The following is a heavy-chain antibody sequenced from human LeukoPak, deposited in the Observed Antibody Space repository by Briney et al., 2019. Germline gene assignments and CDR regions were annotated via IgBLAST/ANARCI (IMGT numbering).Heavy chain of an antibody. D-gene: IGHD2-8*02. Sequence: PGGSLRLSCAASGVTFSSYAMSWVRQAPGKGLEWVSVISGSGASTYYADSVKGRFTISRDNSKNTLYLQMNSLRAEDTAIYYCATYRQVLLPFESWGQGTLVTVSS. CDR3: ATYRQVLLPFES. J-gene: IGHJ4*02. V-gene: IGHV3-23*01. CDR1: GVTFSSYA. CDR2: ISGSGAST.